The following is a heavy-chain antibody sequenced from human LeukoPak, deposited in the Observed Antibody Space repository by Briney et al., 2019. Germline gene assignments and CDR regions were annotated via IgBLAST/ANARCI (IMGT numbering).Heavy chain of an antibody. CDR1: GYTFTGYY. D-gene: IGHD6-13*01. Sequence: EASVKVSCKASGYTFTGYYMHWVRQAPGQGLEWMGWINPNSGGTNYAQKFQGRVTMTRDTSISTAYMELSRLRSDDTAVYYCATVSEGYSSHDYWSQGTLVTVSS. V-gene: IGHV1-2*02. J-gene: IGHJ4*02. CDR3: ATVSEGYSSHDY. CDR2: INPNSGGT.